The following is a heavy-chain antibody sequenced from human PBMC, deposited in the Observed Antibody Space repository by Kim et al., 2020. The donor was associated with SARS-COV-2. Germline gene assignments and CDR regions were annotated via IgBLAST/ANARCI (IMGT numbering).Heavy chain of an antibody. Sequence: GGSLRLSCAASGFTFSSYWMSWVRQAPGKGLEWVANIKQDGSEKYYVDSVKGRFTISRDNAKNSLYLQMNSLRAEDTAVYYCARDSDPMQELDDPNGSSWYPRYYYYGMDVWGQGTTVTVSS. D-gene: IGHD6-13*01. J-gene: IGHJ6*02. CDR1: GFTFSSYW. CDR3: ARDSDPMQELDDPNGSSWYPRYYYYGMDV. CDR2: IKQDGSEK. V-gene: IGHV3-7*01.